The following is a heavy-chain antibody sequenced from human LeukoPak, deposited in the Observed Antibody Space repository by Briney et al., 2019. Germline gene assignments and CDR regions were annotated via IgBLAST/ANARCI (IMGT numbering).Heavy chain of an antibody. CDR1: GGTFSSYA. V-gene: IGHV1-69*13. Sequence: SVKVSCKASGGTFSSYAISWVRQAPGQGLEWMGGIIPIFGTANYAQKFQGRVTITADESTSTAYMELSSLRSEDTAVYYRARAGICGGDCYQKYYYYYGMDVWGQGITVTVSS. CDR3: ARAGICGGDCYQKYYYYYGMDV. J-gene: IGHJ6*02. CDR2: IIPIFGTA. D-gene: IGHD2-21*02.